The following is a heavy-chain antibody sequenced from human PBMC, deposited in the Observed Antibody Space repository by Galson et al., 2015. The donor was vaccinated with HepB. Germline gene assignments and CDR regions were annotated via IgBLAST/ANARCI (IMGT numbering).Heavy chain of an antibody. CDR1: GYAFPHYW. J-gene: IGHJ6*03. D-gene: IGHD3-9*01. V-gene: IGHV5-51*01. Sequence: QSGAEVKKSGESLKISCQGSGYAFPHYWIGWVRQMPGKGLEWMGSISPADSNTRYSASFQGQVIISVDRSTSTAYVQWSSLKAADTAIYYCARHREILAAAGLNYYYYLDLWGKGTTVTVS. CDR3: ARHREILAAAGLNYYYYLDL. CDR2: ISPADSNT.